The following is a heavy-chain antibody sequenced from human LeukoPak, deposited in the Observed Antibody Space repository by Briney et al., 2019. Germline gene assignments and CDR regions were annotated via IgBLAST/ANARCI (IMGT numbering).Heavy chain of an antibody. CDR1: GGSISSGGYY. V-gene: IGHV4-31*03. CDR2: IYYSGST. Sequence: SETLSLTCNVSGGSISSGGYYWSWIRQHPGQGLEWIGYIYYSGSTYYNPSLKSRVTISVDTSKNQFSLKLSSVTAADTAVYYCARDPWAARRGYGMDVWGQGTTVTVSS. CDR3: ARDPWAARRGYGMDV. D-gene: IGHD6-25*01. J-gene: IGHJ6*02.